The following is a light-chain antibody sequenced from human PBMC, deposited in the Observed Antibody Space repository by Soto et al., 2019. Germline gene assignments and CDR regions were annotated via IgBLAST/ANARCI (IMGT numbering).Light chain of an antibody. J-gene: IGKJ5*01. Sequence: EIVLTQSPGTPSFAPGQRGNLSCRGSHSGSSNYLAWYQQKPGQAPRLLIYGASSRATGIPDRLSGSGSGTDFTLTISRLEPEDFAVYYCQQRNNWRDTFGQGTRLEIK. V-gene: IGKV3D-20*02. CDR2: GAS. CDR1: HSGSSNY. CDR3: QQRNNWRDT.